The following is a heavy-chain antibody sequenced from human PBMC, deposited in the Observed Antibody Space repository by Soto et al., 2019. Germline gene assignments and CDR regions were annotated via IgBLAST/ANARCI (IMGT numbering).Heavy chain of an antibody. Sequence: QVQLVQSGAEVKKPGASVKVSCKATGYTFTTYGISWMRQAPGQGLEWMGWISTTNGRTRYAQKFQGRVTMTTDTSTTTAYMDLRSLRSDDPAVYYCARVPGRSGWYEFGSGFDPWGQGTLVIVSS. D-gene: IGHD6-19*01. V-gene: IGHV1-18*01. CDR2: ISTTNGRT. CDR1: GYTFTTYG. J-gene: IGHJ5*01. CDR3: ARVPGRSGWYEFGSGFDP.